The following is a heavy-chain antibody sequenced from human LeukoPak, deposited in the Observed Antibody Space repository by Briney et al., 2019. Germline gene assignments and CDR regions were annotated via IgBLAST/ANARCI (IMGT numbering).Heavy chain of an antibody. J-gene: IGHJ6*04. Sequence: SVKASCKASGGSFRRYAFAWVRQAPGQGLEGMGGIMPVLDTGSYAQGFQGRGTITADRSTSTAYMELRSLRPEDTALYYCAARDNGNDLLSYHAMDVWGNGTTVTVSS. D-gene: IGHD1-1*01. V-gene: IGHV1-69*06. CDR3: AARDNGNDLLSYHAMDV. CDR2: IMPVLDTG. CDR1: GGSFRRYA.